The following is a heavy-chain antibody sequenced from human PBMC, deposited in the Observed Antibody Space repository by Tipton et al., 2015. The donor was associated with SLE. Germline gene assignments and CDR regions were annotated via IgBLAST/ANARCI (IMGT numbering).Heavy chain of an antibody. J-gene: IGHJ6*02. CDR2: ISWNTAGL. CDR3: ARTVSNYYGMDV. Sequence: SLRLSCGASGFTFDNYAMHWVRQAPGKGLEWVSGISWNTAGLGYADSVRGRFTISRGNAKNSLYLQMNSLRAEDTAVYYCARTVSNYYGMDVWGQGTTVTVSS. CDR1: GFTFDNYA. V-gene: IGHV3-9*01.